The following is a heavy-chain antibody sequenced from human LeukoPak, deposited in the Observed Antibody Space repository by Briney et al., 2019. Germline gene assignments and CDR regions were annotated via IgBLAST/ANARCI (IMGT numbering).Heavy chain of an antibody. V-gene: IGHV3-23*01. Sequence: SGGSLRLSCAASGFTFSNSDMSWVRQAPGKGLEWVSAIGGSGSSTFYADSVEGRFTVSRDNSKNTLYLQMSSLRAEDTAVYYCAKSRLTPHPWGQGTLVTVSS. CDR1: GFTFSNSD. CDR2: IGGSGSST. CDR3: AKSRLTPHP. D-gene: IGHD1-14*01. J-gene: IGHJ5*02.